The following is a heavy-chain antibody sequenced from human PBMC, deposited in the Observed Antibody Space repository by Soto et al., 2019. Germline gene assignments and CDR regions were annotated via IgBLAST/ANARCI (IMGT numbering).Heavy chain of an antibody. CDR3: ARTYDGTGDFDP. Sequence: SGPTLVNATRTVRLTCTFSGFSLSTSGMCVSWIRQPPGKALEWLALIDWDDDKYYSTSLKTRLTISKDTSKNQVVLTMTNMDPVDTATYYCARTYDGTGDFDPWGQGTLVTVSS. D-gene: IGHD2-21*01. V-gene: IGHV2-70*01. CDR2: IDWDDDK. CDR1: GFSLSTSGMC. J-gene: IGHJ5*02.